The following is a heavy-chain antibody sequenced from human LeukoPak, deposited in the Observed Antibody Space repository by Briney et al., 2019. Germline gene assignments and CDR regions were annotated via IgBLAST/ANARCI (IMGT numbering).Heavy chain of an antibody. D-gene: IGHD6-13*01. J-gene: IGHJ4*02. Sequence: ASVKVSRKASGYTFTSYYMHWVRQAPGQGLEWMGIINPSGGSTSYAQKFQGRVTMTIETSTTTASMEVRSLRSDDTAMYYCARAPPGMTMGPGDYWGQGTLVIVSS. CDR3: ARAPPGMTMGPGDY. V-gene: IGHV1-46*01. CDR2: INPSGGST. CDR1: GYTFTSYY.